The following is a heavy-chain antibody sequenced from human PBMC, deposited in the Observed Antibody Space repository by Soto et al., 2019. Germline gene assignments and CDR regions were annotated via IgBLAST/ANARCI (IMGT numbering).Heavy chain of an antibody. CDR3: ARSYCGGDCYPFFDI. V-gene: IGHV4-30-2*01. Sequence: QLQLQESGSGLVKPSQTLSLTCAVSGGSISSGGYSWSWIRQPPGKGLEWIGYLYHSGSTYYNQSLKSRVTISVDRSKNQFSLKLSSVTAADTAVYYCARSYCGGDCYPFFDIWGQGTMVTVSS. J-gene: IGHJ3*02. CDR1: GGSISSGGYS. CDR2: LYHSGST. D-gene: IGHD2-21*02.